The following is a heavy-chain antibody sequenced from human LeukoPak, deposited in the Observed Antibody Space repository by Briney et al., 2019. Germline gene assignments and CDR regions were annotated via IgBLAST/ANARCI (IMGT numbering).Heavy chain of an antibody. V-gene: IGHV3-74*01. J-gene: IGHJ4*02. CDR1: GFTLSKSW. CDR2: INRDESVT. Sequence: PGGFLRLSCAASGFTLSKSWMYWIRQAPGKGLVWVSRINRDESVTEYADSVKGRFTISRDNAKNTLFLQMNSLRVEDTAVYYCARGPDHGGSYYHDWGQGTPVTVSS. D-gene: IGHD1-26*01. CDR3: ARGPDHGGSYYHD.